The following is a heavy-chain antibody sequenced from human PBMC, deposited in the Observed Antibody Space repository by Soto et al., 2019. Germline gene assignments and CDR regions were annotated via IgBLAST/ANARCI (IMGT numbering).Heavy chain of an antibody. V-gene: IGHV2-5*02. Sequence: QITLKESGPPLVKPTQTLTLTCTFSGFSLSTSGVGVGWIRQPPGKALDWLALIYWDDDKRYSPSLKSRLTITKDTSKNQVVLTMTNMDPVDTATYYCARGRLGANYFDYWGQGTLVTVSS. D-gene: IGHD1-26*01. CDR2: IYWDDDK. CDR3: ARGRLGANYFDY. CDR1: GFSLSTSGVG. J-gene: IGHJ4*02.